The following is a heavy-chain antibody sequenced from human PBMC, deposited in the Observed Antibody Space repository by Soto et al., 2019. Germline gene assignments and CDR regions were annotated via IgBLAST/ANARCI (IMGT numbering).Heavy chain of an antibody. CDR3: ARDRSGWPGYSGSPSFGY. Sequence: PGGSLILSCAASGFTFSSYSMNWVRPAPGKGLEWVSYISSSSSTIYYADSVKGRFTISRDNAKNSLYLQMNSLRDEDTAVYYCARDRSGWPGYSGSPSFGYWGQGTLVNVSS. J-gene: IGHJ4*02. CDR1: GFTFSSYS. CDR2: ISSSSSTI. D-gene: IGHD1-26*01. V-gene: IGHV3-48*02.